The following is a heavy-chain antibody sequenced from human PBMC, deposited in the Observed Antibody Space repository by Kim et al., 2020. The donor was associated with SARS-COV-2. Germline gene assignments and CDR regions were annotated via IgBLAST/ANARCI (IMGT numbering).Heavy chain of an antibody. D-gene: IGHD6-25*01. CDR1: GGSISSGGYY. J-gene: IGHJ4*02. CDR2: IYYSGST. V-gene: IGHV4-31*03. CDR3: ATHGIGSALQFDY. Sequence: SETLSLTCTVSGGSISSGGYYWSWIRQHPGKGLEWIGYIYYSGSTYYNPSLKSRVTISVDTSKNQFSLKLSSVTAADTAVYYCATHGIGSALQFDYWGQGTLVTVSS.